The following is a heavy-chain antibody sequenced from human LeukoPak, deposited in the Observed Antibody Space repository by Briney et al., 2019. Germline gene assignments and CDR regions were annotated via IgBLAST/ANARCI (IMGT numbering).Heavy chain of an antibody. Sequence: GGSLRLSCAASGFTFSDYYMSWIRQAPGKGLEWVSYISSSGSTIYYADSVKGRFTISRDNAKNSLYLQMNSLRAEDTAVYYCARDHTLRPRRLIQPGFAEGHYYGMDVWGQGTTVTVSS. CDR2: ISSSGSTI. D-gene: IGHD3-16*01. V-gene: IGHV3-11*01. CDR1: GFTFSDYY. CDR3: ARDHTLRPRRLIQPGFAEGHYYGMDV. J-gene: IGHJ6*02.